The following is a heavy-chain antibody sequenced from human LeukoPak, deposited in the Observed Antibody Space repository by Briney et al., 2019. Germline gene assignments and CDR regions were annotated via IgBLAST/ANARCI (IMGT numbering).Heavy chain of an antibody. Sequence: ASVKVSCKASGYTFTSYDINWVRQATGQGLEWMGWMNPNSGNTGYAQKFQGRVTMTRNTSISTAYMELSSLRSEDTAVYYCARGVVHYYGSGSYCSAFDIWGQGTMVTVSS. CDR2: MNPNSGNT. D-gene: IGHD3-10*01. J-gene: IGHJ3*02. V-gene: IGHV1-8*01. CDR1: GYTFTSYD. CDR3: ARGVVHYYGSGSYCSAFDI.